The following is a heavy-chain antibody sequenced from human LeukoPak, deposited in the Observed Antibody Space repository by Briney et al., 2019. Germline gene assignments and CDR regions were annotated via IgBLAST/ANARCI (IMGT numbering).Heavy chain of an antibody. CDR1: GGSISSSSYY. Sequence: SETLSLTCTVSGGSISSSSYYWGWIRQPPGKGLEWIGSIYYSGSTYYNPSLKSRVTISVDTSKNQFSLKLSSVTAADTAVYYCARDGPGSGSYYSYYYYGMDVWGQGTTVTVSS. J-gene: IGHJ6*02. CDR3: ARDGPGSGSYYSYYYYGMDV. V-gene: IGHV4-39*07. D-gene: IGHD3-10*01. CDR2: IYYSGST.